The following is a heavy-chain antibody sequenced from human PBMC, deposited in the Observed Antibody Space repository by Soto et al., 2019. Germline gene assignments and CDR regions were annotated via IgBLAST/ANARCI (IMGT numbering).Heavy chain of an antibody. CDR3: ARYEYYRSGRFSP. V-gene: IGHV4-31*03. D-gene: IGHD3-10*01. CDR1: GGSIGSGGYY. Sequence: QVQLQESGPGLVKPSQTLSLTCTVSGGSIGSGGYYWSWIRQHPGKGLEWIGYIYYSGNTFYNPSLNTRIPMSLYTSKNQFSLKLTSVTAADTAVYYCARYEYYRSGRFSPWGQGTLVTVSS. CDR2: IYYSGNT. J-gene: IGHJ5*02.